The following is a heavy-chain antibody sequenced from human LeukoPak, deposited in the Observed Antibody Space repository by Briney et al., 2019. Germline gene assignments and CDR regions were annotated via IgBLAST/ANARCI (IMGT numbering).Heavy chain of an antibody. CDR2: ISYDESNK. Sequence: GGSLTLTCAASGFTFRSYGLHWVRQAPGKGLEWVAGISYDESNKNYADSVKGRFTISRDNSKNTLYLQMNSLRAEDTAVYYCAKDSYGSGSYGTFFIWGQKTMVTVSS. CDR1: GFTFRSYG. D-gene: IGHD3-10*01. V-gene: IGHV3-30*18. CDR3: AKDSYGSGSYGTFFI. J-gene: IGHJ3*02.